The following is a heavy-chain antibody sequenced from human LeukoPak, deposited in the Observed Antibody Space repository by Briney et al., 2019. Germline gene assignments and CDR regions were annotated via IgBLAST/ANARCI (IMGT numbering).Heavy chain of an antibody. J-gene: IGHJ4*02. D-gene: IGHD5-24*01. CDR3: ARSRDGYTGSFDY. CDR1: GYTFTGYS. V-gene: IGHV1-2*02. Sequence: ASVKVSCKASGYTFTGYSMHWVRQAPGQGLEWMGWINPNSGGTNYAQKFQGRVTMTRDTSISTAYMELSRLRSDDTAVYYCARSRDGYTGSFDYWGQGTLVTVSS. CDR2: INPNSGGT.